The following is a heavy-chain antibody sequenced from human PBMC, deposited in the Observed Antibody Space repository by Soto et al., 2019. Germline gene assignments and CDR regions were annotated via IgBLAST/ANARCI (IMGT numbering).Heavy chain of an antibody. J-gene: IGHJ6*02. CDR3: AKDTAYAMDV. CDR2: INSDGSGT. CDR1: GFDFSNSW. V-gene: IGHV3-74*01. Sequence: LXLSVAASGFDFSNSWIHWVRQGPGKGLVWVSHINSDGSGTTYADSVKGRFTISRDNAKNTVYLQMNSLRAEDTAVYYCAKDTAYAMDVWGQGTTVNVSS. D-gene: IGHD2-15*01.